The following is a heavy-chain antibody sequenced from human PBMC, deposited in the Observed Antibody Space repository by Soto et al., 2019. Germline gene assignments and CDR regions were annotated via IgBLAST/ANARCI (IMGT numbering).Heavy chain of an antibody. V-gene: IGHV1-18*01. CDR2: ISAYNGNT. D-gene: IGHD5-18*01. Sequence: ASVKVSCKASGYTFTSYGISWVGQAPGQGLEWMGWISAYNGNTNYAQKLQGRVTMTTDTSTSTAYMELRRLRSDDTAVYYCARDQANGWIQLWPYWGQGTLVTVSS. CDR3: ARDQANGWIQLWPY. J-gene: IGHJ4*02. CDR1: GYTFTSYG.